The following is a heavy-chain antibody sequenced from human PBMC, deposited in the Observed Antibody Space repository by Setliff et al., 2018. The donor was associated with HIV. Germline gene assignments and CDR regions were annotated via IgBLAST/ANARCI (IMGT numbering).Heavy chain of an antibody. Sequence: SETLSLTCTVSGDSISSGGYYWNWIRQLPGKGLECIGNMYYSGSTSYNPSLKSRLTISVDTSKNQFSLKLTSVTAADTAVYYCARDPADIRTFDYWGQGTLVTVSS. J-gene: IGHJ4*02. CDR3: ARDPADIRTFDY. V-gene: IGHV4-31*03. CDR2: MYYSGST. CDR1: GDSISSGGYY. D-gene: IGHD3-9*01.